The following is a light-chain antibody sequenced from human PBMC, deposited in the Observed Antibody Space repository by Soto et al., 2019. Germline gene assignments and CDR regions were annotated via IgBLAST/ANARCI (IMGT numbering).Light chain of an antibody. CDR2: EVS. J-gene: IGLJ1*01. V-gene: IGLV2-8*01. CDR3: SSYAGSNNYV. Sequence: ALTQPPSASGSPGQSVTISCTGTSSDVGGYNYISWYQQHPGKAPKLMIYEVSKRPSGVPDRFSGSKSGNTASLTVSGLQAEDEADYYCSSYAGSNNYVFGTGTKVTVL. CDR1: SSDVGGYNY.